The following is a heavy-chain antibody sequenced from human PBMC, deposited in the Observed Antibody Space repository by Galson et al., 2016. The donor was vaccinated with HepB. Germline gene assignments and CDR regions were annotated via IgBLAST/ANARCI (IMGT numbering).Heavy chain of an antibody. V-gene: IGHV3-23*01. CDR1: GFTFTNNI. Sequence: SLRLSCAASGFTFTNNIMSWVRQAPGKGLEWVSTIGGDGATFYGDSVKDRFTISRDDSKSTLYLRMDSLRVEDTATYHCTKRCMTNTCHNADDFWGQGTLVTVSS. D-gene: IGHD2-8*01. J-gene: IGHJ4*02. CDR2: IGGDGAT. CDR3: TKRCMTNTCHNADDF.